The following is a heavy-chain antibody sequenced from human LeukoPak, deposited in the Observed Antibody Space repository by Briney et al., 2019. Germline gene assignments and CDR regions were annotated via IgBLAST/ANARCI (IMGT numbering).Heavy chain of an antibody. Sequence: GGSLTLSCAASGFTFSRYAMRWVRQAPGEGREWISAISGRGERTYYADSVKGRFSISRDQSNNTLYLEVNSLRADDTAVYYCAKDAVRRYFDWSEYYFGSWGQGTLVTVAS. J-gene: IGHJ4*02. D-gene: IGHD3-9*01. CDR3: AKDAVRRYFDWSEYYFGS. V-gene: IGHV3-23*01. CDR2: ISGRGERT. CDR1: GFTFSRYA.